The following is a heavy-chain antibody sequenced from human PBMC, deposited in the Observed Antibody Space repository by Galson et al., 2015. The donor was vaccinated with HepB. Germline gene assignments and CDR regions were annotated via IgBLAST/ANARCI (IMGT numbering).Heavy chain of an antibody. CDR2: ITSSDSSM. Sequence: SLRLSCAASGFTFSDYYVSWIRQAPGKGLEWLSSITSSDSSMNSADSVKGRFLISRDNAKNSLYLQMNSLRGDDTAVYYCARVSQRRIMIFGGAFDIWGQGTVVTVSS. J-gene: IGHJ3*02. CDR1: GFTFSDYY. V-gene: IGHV3-11*01. CDR3: ARVSQRRIMIFGGAFDI. D-gene: IGHD3/OR15-3a*01.